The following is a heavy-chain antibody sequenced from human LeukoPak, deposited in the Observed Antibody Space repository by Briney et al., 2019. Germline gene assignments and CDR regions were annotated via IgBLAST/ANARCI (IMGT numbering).Heavy chain of an antibody. J-gene: IGHJ3*02. CDR3: ARARVYQLLVSSFAFDI. V-gene: IGHV4-59*01. CDR2: IYYSGST. CDR1: GGSISSYY. Sequence: PSETLSLTCTASGGSISSYYWSWIRQPPGKGLEWIGYIYYSGSTNYNPSLKSRVTISVDTSKNQFSLKLSSVTAADTAVYYCARARVYQLLVSSFAFDIWGQGTMVTVSS. D-gene: IGHD2-2*01.